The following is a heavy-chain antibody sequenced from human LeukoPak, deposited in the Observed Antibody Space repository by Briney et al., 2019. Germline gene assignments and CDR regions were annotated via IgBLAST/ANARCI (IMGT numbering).Heavy chain of an antibody. V-gene: IGHV3-74*03. Sequence: GGSLRLSCAASGFTFSSYGMSWVRQAPGKGLVWVSRINLDGRSTTYAESVKGRFTISRDSAKNTLYLQMNSLSAEDTAMYYCVRGTNDWVGIDYWGQGTLVTVSS. D-gene: IGHD3-9*01. CDR2: INLDGRST. CDR1: GFTFSSYG. CDR3: VRGTNDWVGIDY. J-gene: IGHJ4*02.